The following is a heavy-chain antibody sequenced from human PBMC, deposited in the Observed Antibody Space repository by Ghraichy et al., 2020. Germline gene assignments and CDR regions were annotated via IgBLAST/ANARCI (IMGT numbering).Heavy chain of an antibody. CDR1: GYTFTSYY. V-gene: IGHV1-46*01. J-gene: IGHJ4*02. Sequence: ASVKVSCKASGYTFTSYYMHWVRQAPGQGLEWMGIINPSGGSTSYAQKFQGRVTMTRDTSTSTVYMELSSLRSEDTAVYYCARGVYLIEEAGSDSFDLWGQGTLVTVSS. CDR2: INPSGGST. D-gene: IGHD2-21*02. CDR3: ARGVYLIEEAGSDSFDL.